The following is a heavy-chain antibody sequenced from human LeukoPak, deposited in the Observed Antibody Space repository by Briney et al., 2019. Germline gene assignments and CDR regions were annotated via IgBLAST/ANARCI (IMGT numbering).Heavy chain of an antibody. V-gene: IGHV4-30-4*08. CDR3: ARAYYDFWSGYYPPRYYYYMDV. Sequence: SETLSLTCTVSGGSISSYYWSWIRRPPGKGLEWIGYIYYSGSTYYNPSLKSRVTISVDTSKNQFSLKLSSVTAADTAVYYCARAYYDFWSGYYPPRYYYYMDVWGKGTTVTVSS. CDR2: IYYSGST. D-gene: IGHD3-3*01. J-gene: IGHJ6*03. CDR1: GGSISSYY.